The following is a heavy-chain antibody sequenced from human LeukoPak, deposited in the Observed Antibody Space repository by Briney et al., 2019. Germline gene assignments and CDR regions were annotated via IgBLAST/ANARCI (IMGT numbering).Heavy chain of an antibody. D-gene: IGHD5-24*01. CDR1: GFTFSSYA. CDR2: ISFDGNNK. J-gene: IGHJ4*02. V-gene: IGHV3-30*04. CDR3: ASLDSTRQFDY. Sequence: GGSLRLTCAASGFTFSSYAIHWVRQAPGKGLEWVALISFDGNNKYYTDSVKGRFTISRDNSKNTLYLQMNSLRAEDTAVYYCASLDSTRQFDYWGQGTLVTVSS.